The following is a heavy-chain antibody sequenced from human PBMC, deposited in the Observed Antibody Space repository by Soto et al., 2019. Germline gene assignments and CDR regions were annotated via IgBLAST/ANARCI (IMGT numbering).Heavy chain of an antibody. CDR2: ISSTGLNT. J-gene: IGHJ5*02. Sequence: WGTLRLSCSASGFNFSDYAMHWILQAPGMGLEHLFGISSTGLNTYYAESVRGRFTISRDNSNNTLHLRMSCLRAEDTAVDYCVKGVVGCGWSTVSCSHWFEPWGQGTVVTVSS. CDR3: VKGVVGCGWSTVSCSHWFEP. V-gene: IGHV3-64D*08. CDR1: GFNFSDYA. D-gene: IGHD3-3*01.